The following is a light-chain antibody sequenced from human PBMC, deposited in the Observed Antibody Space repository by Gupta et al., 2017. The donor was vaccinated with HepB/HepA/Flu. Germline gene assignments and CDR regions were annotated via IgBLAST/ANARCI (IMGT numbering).Light chain of an antibody. CDR1: SLRSYY. CDR3: NSRDSSGNHLGV. CDR2: GKN. V-gene: IGLV3-19*01. Sequence: SPELTQDPAVSVALGQTVRITCQGDSLRSYYASWYQQKPGQAPVLVIYGKNNRPSGIPDRFSGSSSGNTASLTITGAQAEDEADYYCNSRDSSGNHLGVFGGGTKLTVL. J-gene: IGLJ2*01.